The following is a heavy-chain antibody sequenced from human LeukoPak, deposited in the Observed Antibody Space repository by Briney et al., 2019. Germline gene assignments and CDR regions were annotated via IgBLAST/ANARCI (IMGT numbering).Heavy chain of an antibody. CDR1: GFTFSSYS. D-gene: IGHD4-17*01. V-gene: IGHV3-21*01. CDR2: ISSSSSYI. CDR3: AREDYGDYGGGD. J-gene: IGHJ4*02. Sequence: PGGSLRLSCAASGFTFSSYSMNWVRQAPGKGLEWVSSISSSSSYIYYADSVKGRFTISRDNAKNSLYLQMNSLRAEDTAVYYCAREDYGDYGGGDWGQGTLVTVSS.